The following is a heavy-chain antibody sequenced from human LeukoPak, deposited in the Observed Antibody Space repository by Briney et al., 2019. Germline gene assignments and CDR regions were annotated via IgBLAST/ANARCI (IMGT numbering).Heavy chain of an antibody. CDR1: SGSISSYD. J-gene: IGHJ4*02. D-gene: IGHD1-1*01. CDR3: ARDRGTWNDDGFDY. CDR2: IYTSGSP. V-gene: IGHV4-4*07. Sequence: PSETLSLTCTVSSGSISSYDWSWIRQPAGKGLEWIGRIYTSGSPNYNPSLKSRVTMSVDTSKNQFSLKLSSVTAADTAVYYCARDRGTWNDDGFDYWGQGTLVTVSS.